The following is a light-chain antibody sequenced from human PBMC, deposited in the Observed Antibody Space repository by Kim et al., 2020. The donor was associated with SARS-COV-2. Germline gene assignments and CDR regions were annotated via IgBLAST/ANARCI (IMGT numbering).Light chain of an antibody. CDR2: DAS. J-gene: IGKJ1*01. V-gene: IGKV1-27*01. CDR3: QQYDSVTWT. CDR1: QVISNY. Sequence: DIQLTQSPSSLSASVGDGVTIACRADQVISNYLAWYQRKPGRPPTLLIYDASGLQSGVPSRFSGSRSVTDFTLTISSLQPEDVGTYYCQQYDSVTWTFGQGTKVDIK.